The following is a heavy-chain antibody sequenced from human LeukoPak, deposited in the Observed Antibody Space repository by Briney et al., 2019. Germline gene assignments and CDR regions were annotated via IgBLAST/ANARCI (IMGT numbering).Heavy chain of an antibody. CDR1: GGTFSSYA. Sequence: GSSVKVSCKASGGTFSSYAISWVRQAPGQGLEWMGGIIPIFGTANYAQKFQGRVTITTDEPTSTAYMELSSLRSEDTAVYYCARGYTDYGGTYFDYWGQGTLVTVSS. CDR2: IIPIFGTA. J-gene: IGHJ4*02. CDR3: ARGYTDYGGTYFDY. V-gene: IGHV1-69*05. D-gene: IGHD4-23*01.